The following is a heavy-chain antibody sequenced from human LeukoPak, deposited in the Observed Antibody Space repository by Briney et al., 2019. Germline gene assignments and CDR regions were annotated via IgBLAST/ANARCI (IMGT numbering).Heavy chain of an antibody. CDR2: ISYSGST. CDR1: GGSITSANHY. CDR3: ARRDAKIFDY. V-gene: IGHV4-30-4*08. D-gene: IGHD5-24*01. J-gene: IGHJ4*02. Sequence: PSETLSLTCSVSGGSITSANHYWSWIRQSPGKGLEWIGYISYSGSTYYNPSLKSRLTISLDTSKNQSSLKLTSVTAADTAVYYCARRDAKIFDYWGQGTLVTVSS.